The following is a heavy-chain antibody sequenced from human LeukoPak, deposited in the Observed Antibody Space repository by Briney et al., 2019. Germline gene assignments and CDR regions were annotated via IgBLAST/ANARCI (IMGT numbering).Heavy chain of an antibody. D-gene: IGHD3-3*01. J-gene: IGHJ4*02. CDR3: AKNGVSDDFWSGYGY. V-gene: IGHV3-23*01. CDR2: ISGSGGST. Sequence: GGSLRLSCAASGFTFSSYAMSWVRQAPGKGLEWVSAISGSGGSTYYADSVKGRFTISRDNSKNTLYLQMNSLRAEDTAVYYCAKNGVSDDFWSGYGYWGQGTLVTVSS. CDR1: GFTFSSYA.